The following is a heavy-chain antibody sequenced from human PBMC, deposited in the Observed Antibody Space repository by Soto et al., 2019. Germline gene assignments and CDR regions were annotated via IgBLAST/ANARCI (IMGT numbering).Heavy chain of an antibody. V-gene: IGHV1-69*13. D-gene: IGHD1-26*01. CDR1: GGTFSSYA. J-gene: IGHJ4*02. CDR2: IIPIFGTA. CDR3: ARGIVGALGPN. Sequence: PVKVSCKASGGTFSSYAISWARQAPGQGLEWMGGIIPIFGTANYAQKFQGRVTITADESTSTAYMELSSLRSEDTAVYYCARGIVGALGPNWGQGTLVTVSS.